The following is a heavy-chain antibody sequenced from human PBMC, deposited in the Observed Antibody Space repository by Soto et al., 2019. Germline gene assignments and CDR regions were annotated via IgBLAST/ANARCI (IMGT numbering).Heavy chain of an antibody. V-gene: IGHV4-30-4*01. CDR1: GGSISSGDYY. CDR3: AREPYYYDSSGYVSQFDP. CDR2: IYYSGST. D-gene: IGHD3-22*01. J-gene: IGHJ5*02. Sequence: TLSLTCTVSGGSISSGDYYWSWIHQPPGKGLEWIGYIYYSGSTYYNPSLKGRVTISVDTSKNQFSLKLSSVTAADTAVYYCAREPYYYDSSGYVSQFDPWGQGTLVTVSS.